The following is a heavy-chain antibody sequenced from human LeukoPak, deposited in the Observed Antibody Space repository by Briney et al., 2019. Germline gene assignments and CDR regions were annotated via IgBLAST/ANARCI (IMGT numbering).Heavy chain of an antibody. V-gene: IGHV3-30*04. CDR1: GFTFSSYA. CDR2: MSYDGSNK. Sequence: GGSLRLSCAASGFTFSSYAMHWVRQAPGKGLEGVAVMSYDGSNKYYADSVKGRFTISRDNSKNTLYLQMNSLRAEDTAVYYCANTVITMIVVAPIGYWGQGTLVTVSS. CDR3: ANTVITMIVVAPIGY. D-gene: IGHD3-22*01. J-gene: IGHJ4*02.